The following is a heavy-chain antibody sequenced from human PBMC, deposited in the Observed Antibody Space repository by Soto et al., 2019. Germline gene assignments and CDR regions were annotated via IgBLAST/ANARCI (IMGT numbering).Heavy chain of an antibody. J-gene: IGHJ4*02. V-gene: IGHV3-30-3*01. CDR3: ARDRGDGYFDY. CDR2: ISYDGSNK. D-gene: IGHD3-3*01. Sequence: QVQLVESGGGVVQPGRSLRLSCAASGFTFSSYAMHWVRQAPGKGLEWVAVISYDGSNKYYADSVKGRFTISRDNSKNTLYLQMNGLRAEDTAVYYCARDRGDGYFDYWGQGTLVTVSS. CDR1: GFTFSSYA.